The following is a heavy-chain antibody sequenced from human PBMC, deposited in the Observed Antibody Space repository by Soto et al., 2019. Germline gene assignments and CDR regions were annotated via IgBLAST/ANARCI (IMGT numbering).Heavy chain of an antibody. CDR3: ARTPPIAAAGTGWFDP. CDR1: GGTFSSYA. J-gene: IGHJ5*02. CDR2: IIPIFGTA. Sequence: QVQLVQSGAEVKKPGSSVKVSCKASGGTFSSYAISWVRQAPGQGLEWMGGIIPIFGTANYAQKFQGRVTFTADESTSTAYMELSSLRSEDTAVYYCARTPPIAAAGTGWFDPWGQGTLVTVSS. D-gene: IGHD6-13*01. V-gene: IGHV1-69*12.